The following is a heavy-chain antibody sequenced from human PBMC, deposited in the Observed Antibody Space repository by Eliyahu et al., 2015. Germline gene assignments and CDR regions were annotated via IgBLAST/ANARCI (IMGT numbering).Heavy chain of an antibody. V-gene: IGHV1-8*01. J-gene: IGHJ4*02. Sequence: QVQLVQSGAXVKKPGASVKVSCXASXXTFTRYDFNWVRQAXGQGLEWMGWINPNSGNSGYAENFQGRVTMTRNTSISTVYMELSSLTSEDTAVYYCARVLSDDYVWGSYRPLWYWGQGTLVAVSS. CDR3: ARVLSDDYVWGSYRPLWY. CDR1: XXTFTRYD. CDR2: INPNSGNS. D-gene: IGHD3-16*02.